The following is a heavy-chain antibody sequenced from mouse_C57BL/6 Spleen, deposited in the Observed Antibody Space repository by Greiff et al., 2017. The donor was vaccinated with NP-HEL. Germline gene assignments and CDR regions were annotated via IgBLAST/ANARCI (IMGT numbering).Heavy chain of an antibody. V-gene: IGHV1-69*01. CDR3: ARYDYDPWFAY. D-gene: IGHD2-4*01. CDR2: IDPSDSYT. Sequence: QVQLKQPGAELVMPGASVKLSCKASGYTFTSYWMHWVKQRPGQGLEWIGEIDPSDSYTNYNQKFKGKSTLTVDKSSSTAYMQLSSLTSEDSAVYYCARYDYDPWFAYWGQGTLVTVSA. J-gene: IGHJ3*01. CDR1: GYTFTSYW.